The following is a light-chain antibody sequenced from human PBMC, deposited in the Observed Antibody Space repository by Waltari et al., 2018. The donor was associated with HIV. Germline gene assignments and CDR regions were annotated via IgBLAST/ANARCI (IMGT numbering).Light chain of an antibody. Sequence: QSVLTPPPSVSGAPGQRVTISCTGSSSNIGAGYDAHWYQQRPGTAPKLLLYGNNNRPSGVPDRFSGSKSGTSASLAITGLQAEDEADYYCQSYDSSLSGWVFGGGTKLTVL. V-gene: IGLV1-40*01. CDR3: QSYDSSLSGWV. CDR1: SSNIGAGYD. CDR2: GNN. J-gene: IGLJ3*02.